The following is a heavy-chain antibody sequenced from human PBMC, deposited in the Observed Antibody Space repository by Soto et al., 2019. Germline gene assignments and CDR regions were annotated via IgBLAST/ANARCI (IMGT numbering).Heavy chain of an antibody. CDR2: IYYSGST. Sequence: QVQLQESGPGLVKPSQTLSLTCTVSGGSISSGGYYWSWIRQHPGKGLEWIGYIYYSGSTYYNPSLKSRVTISVDTSKNQSSLKLSSVTAADTAVYYCARAMVRGVFGYYYGMDVWGQGTTVTVSS. CDR3: ARAMVRGVFGYYYGMDV. J-gene: IGHJ6*02. CDR1: GGSISSGGYY. D-gene: IGHD3-10*01. V-gene: IGHV4-31*03.